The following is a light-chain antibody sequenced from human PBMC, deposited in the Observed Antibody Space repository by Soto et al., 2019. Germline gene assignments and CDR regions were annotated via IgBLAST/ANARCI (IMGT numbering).Light chain of an antibody. J-gene: IGLJ2*01. CDR3: SSYASNRDVV. CDR2: DVS. Sequence: QSALTQPASVSGSPGQSITISGTGVSSDVGGYNFVSWYQQHPGKAPKLMIYDVSNRPSGVSNRFSASKSGNTASLTISGIQAEYEADYYFSSYASNRDVVFGGGTQGTVL. CDR1: SSDVGGYNF. V-gene: IGLV2-14*03.